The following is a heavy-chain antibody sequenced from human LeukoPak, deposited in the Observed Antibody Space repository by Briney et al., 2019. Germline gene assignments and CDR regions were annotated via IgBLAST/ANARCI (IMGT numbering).Heavy chain of an antibody. CDR1: GGSISRNSYY. J-gene: IGHJ4*02. CDR3: ARFDYYYFDY. D-gene: IGHD5-12*01. V-gene: IGHV4-61*05. CDR2: IYYSGST. Sequence: SETLSLTCTVFGGSISRNSYYWGWIRQPPGKGLEWIGYIYYSGSTNYNPSLKSRVTISVDTSKNQFSLKLSSVTAADTAVYYCARFDYYYFDYWGQGTLVTVSS.